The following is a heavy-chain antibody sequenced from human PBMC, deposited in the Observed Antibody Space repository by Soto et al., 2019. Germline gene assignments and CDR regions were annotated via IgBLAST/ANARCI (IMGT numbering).Heavy chain of an antibody. V-gene: IGHV3-23*01. CDR3: AKSPEWPNRYFDY. Sequence: GGSLRLSCAASGFTFSSYAMVWVRQAPGKWLEWVSTITANSGSTAYGDSVKGQFTISRDNSKGTLYLQMNSLRVEDTAAYYCAKSPEWPNRYFDYWGQGXLVTVYS. D-gene: IGHD3-3*01. CDR1: GFTFSSYA. CDR2: ITANSGST. J-gene: IGHJ4*02.